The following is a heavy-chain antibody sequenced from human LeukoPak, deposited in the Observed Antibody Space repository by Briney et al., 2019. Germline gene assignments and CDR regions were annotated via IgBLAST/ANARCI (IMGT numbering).Heavy chain of an antibody. Sequence: PGGSLRLSCAASGFTFSSYAMHWVRQAPGKGLEWVAVISYDGSNKYYADSVKGRFTISRDNSKNTLFLQMNSLRAEDTAVYYCAKAHRTGTTGTTGAFDIWGQGTMVTVSS. CDR2: ISYDGSNK. CDR3: AKAHRTGTTGTTGAFDI. J-gene: IGHJ3*02. CDR1: GFTFSSYA. V-gene: IGHV3-30*04. D-gene: IGHD1-1*01.